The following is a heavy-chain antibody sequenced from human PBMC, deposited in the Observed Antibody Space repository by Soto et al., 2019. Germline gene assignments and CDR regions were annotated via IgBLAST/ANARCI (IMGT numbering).Heavy chain of an antibody. D-gene: IGHD3-16*02. V-gene: IGHV6-1*01. CDR2: TYCRTKWSN. CDR1: ADRKSSNSDG. Sequence: PSQTLTLTFSISADRKSSNSDGWNCIRRSTSRAIGRVGRTYCRTKWSNDFAVSVKSLITVIPDTSKNQFSLQLNSVTPEDTAVYYCARDALRDYIWGSYRYTDAFDIWGQGTMVTVSS. CDR3: ARDALRDYIWGSYRYTDAFDI. J-gene: IGHJ3*02.